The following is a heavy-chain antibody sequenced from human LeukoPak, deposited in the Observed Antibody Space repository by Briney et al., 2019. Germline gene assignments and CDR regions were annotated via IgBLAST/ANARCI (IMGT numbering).Heavy chain of an antibody. CDR1: GGSISSYY. V-gene: IGHV4-4*07. J-gene: IGHJ4*02. CDR3: ARESYSSSYLFDF. CDR2: IYTSGST. Sequence: NPSGTLSLTCTVSGGSISSYYWSWIRQPAGKGLEWIGRIYTSGSTNYNPSLKSRVTMSVDTSKNQISLKVNSVTAADTAVYYCARESYSSSYLFDFWGQGTLVTVSS. D-gene: IGHD6-6*01.